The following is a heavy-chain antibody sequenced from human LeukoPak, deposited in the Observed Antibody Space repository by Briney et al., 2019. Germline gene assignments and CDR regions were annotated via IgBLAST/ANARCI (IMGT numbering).Heavy chain of an antibody. Sequence: GGSLRLSCAASGFTFRSHNMSWVRQAPGKGLEWVSGISASGGSTFYADSVKGRFTISRDNSKNTLYLQMNGLRVEDTAVYYCVREGPRGLAFDIWGQGTMVTVSS. V-gene: IGHV3-23*01. CDR3: VREGPRGLAFDI. CDR2: ISASGGST. CDR1: GFTFRSHN. D-gene: IGHD3/OR15-3a*01. J-gene: IGHJ3*02.